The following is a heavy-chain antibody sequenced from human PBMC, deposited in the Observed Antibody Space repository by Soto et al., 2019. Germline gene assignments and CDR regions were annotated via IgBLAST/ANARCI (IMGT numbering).Heavy chain of an antibody. CDR1: GGTFSSYA. Sequence: QVQLVQSGAEVKKPGSSVKVSCKASGGTFSSYAISWVRQAPGQGLEWMGGIIPIFGTANYAQKFQGRVTITADESTSTAYKELSSLRSEDTAVYYCASGRVPYCSGGSCLFDYWGQGTLVTVSS. D-gene: IGHD2-15*01. V-gene: IGHV1-69*12. J-gene: IGHJ4*02. CDR2: IIPIFGTA. CDR3: ASGRVPYCSGGSCLFDY.